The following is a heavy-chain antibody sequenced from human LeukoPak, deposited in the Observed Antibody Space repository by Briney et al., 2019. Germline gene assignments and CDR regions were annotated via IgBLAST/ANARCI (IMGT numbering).Heavy chain of an antibody. CDR3: ARSRTSGDEALAGHY. V-gene: IGHV3-7*01. Sequence: GGSLRLSCAASGFTFDNYWMIWGRQAPGQGLEWVADIKQDGSDKSYVESVKGRFTISRDNAKNSLYLKMNSLRAEDTAVYYCARSRTSGDEALAGHYWGQGTLVTVSS. CDR1: GFTFDNYW. CDR2: IKQDGSDK. J-gene: IGHJ4*02. D-gene: IGHD6-19*01.